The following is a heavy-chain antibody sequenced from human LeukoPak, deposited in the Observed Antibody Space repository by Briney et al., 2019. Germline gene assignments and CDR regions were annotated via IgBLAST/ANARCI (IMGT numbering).Heavy chain of an antibody. CDR3: ARESATVTYYFDY. D-gene: IGHD4-17*01. CDR2: INHSGST. V-gene: IGHV4-34*01. Sequence: SETLSLTCAVYGGSFSGHYWSWIRQPPGKGLEWIGEINHSGSTNYNPSLKSRVTISVDTSKNQFSLKLSSVTAADTAVYYCARESATVTYYFDYWGQGTLVTVSS. J-gene: IGHJ4*02. CDR1: GGSFSGHY.